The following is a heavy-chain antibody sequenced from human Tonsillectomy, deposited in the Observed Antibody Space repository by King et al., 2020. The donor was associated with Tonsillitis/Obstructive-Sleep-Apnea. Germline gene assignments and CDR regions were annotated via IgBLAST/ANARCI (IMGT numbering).Heavy chain of an antibody. V-gene: IGHV3-15*01. Sequence: VQLVESGGGLVKPGGSLRLSCAASGFTFSNAWMSWVRQAPGKGLEWVGRIKSKTDGGTTDYAAPVKGRFTISRDDSKNTLYLQMNSLKTEDTAVYYCTTPPDDGDYAEGFAFDIWGQGTMVTVSS. J-gene: IGHJ3*02. CDR2: IKSKTDGGTT. CDR3: TTPPDDGDYAEGFAFDI. D-gene: IGHD4-17*01. CDR1: GFTFSNAW.